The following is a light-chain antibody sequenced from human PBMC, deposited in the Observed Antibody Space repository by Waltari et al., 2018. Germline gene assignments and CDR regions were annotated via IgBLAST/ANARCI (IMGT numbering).Light chain of an antibody. V-gene: IGLV3-25*03. CDR3: QSADSSGTYPVV. CDR2: KGS. CDR1: ALPKQY. J-gene: IGLJ2*01. Sequence: SYELTQPPSVSVSPGQTARITCSGDALPKQYAYWYQQKPGQAPVLVIYKGSERPSGIPGRFSGSSSGTTVTLTISGVQAEDEADYYCQSADSSGTYPVVFGGGTKLTVL.